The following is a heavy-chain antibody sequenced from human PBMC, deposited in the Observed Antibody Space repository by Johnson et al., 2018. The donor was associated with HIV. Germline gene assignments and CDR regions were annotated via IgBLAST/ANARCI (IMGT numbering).Heavy chain of an antibody. CDR1: GFTFSSYA. CDR3: ARNPLFSAFDI. V-gene: IGHV3-48*03. J-gene: IGHJ3*02. D-gene: IGHD3-10*02. Sequence: VQLVESGGGVVQPGRSLRLSCAASGFTFSSYAMHWVRQAPGKGLEWVSYISSGGDSTYYTDSVKGRFTISRDNGKNSLYLQMNSLRAEDTAVYYCARNPLFSAFDIWGQGTMVTVSS. CDR2: ISSGGDST.